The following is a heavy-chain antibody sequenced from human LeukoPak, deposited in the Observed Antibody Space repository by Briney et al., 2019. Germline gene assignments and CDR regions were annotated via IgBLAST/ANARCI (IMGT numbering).Heavy chain of an antibody. Sequence: ASVTVSCKASGYTFTSYYMHWVRQAPGQGQEWMGWINPNSGGTNYEKKFQDRVTITRDASINKDYMEMSRLRADEAAGCYCSRPSYYDFWSGYLFDYWGQGTLVTVSS. CDR3: SRPSYYDFWSGYLFDY. CDR1: GYTFTSYY. V-gene: IGHV1-2*02. CDR2: INPNSGGT. J-gene: IGHJ4*02. D-gene: IGHD3-3*01.